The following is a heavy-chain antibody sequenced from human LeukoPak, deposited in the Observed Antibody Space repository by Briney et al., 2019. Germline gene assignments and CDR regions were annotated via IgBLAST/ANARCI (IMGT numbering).Heavy chain of an antibody. CDR1: GFTFDDYA. CDR3: ASGYSYGYGIYY. D-gene: IGHD5-18*01. Sequence: SRSLRLSCAASGFTFDDYAMHWVRQAPGKGLEWVSGISWNSGSIGYADSVKGRFTISRDNAKNSLYLQMNSLRAEDTALYYCASGYSYGYGIYYWGQGTLVTVSS. J-gene: IGHJ4*02. V-gene: IGHV3-9*01. CDR2: ISWNSGSI.